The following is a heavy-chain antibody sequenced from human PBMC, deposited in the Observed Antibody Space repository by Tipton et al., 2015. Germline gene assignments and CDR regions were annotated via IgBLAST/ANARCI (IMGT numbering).Heavy chain of an antibody. CDR1: GGTFSNYV. D-gene: IGHD4-17*01. V-gene: IGHV1-69*01. CDR3: ARGGKTTVTTGYLDY. Sequence: QLVQSGAEVKKPGSSVKVSCKASGGTFSNYVIIWVRQAPGQGLEWMGGIIPIFGTANYAQKFQGRVTITADESTSTAYMELSSLRSEDTAVYYCARGGKTTVTTGYLDYWGQGTLVTVSS. J-gene: IGHJ4*02. CDR2: IIPIFGTA.